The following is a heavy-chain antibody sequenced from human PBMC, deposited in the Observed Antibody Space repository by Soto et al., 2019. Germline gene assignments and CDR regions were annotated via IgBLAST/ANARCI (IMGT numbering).Heavy chain of an antibody. CDR3: ARSPTVRGVISGMDV. Sequence: SETLSLTCTVSGDSISSGDHYWNWIRQPPGKGLEWIGYIYFTGNTYYNPSLKSRVTMSVDTSKNQFSLKLSSVTAADTAVYYCARSPTVRGVISGMDVWGQGTTVTVSS. CDR2: IYFTGNT. CDR1: GDSISSGDHY. V-gene: IGHV4-30-4*01. D-gene: IGHD3-10*01. J-gene: IGHJ6*02.